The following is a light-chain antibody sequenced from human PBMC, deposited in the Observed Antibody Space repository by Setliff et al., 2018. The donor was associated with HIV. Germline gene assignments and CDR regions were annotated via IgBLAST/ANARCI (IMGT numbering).Light chain of an antibody. V-gene: IGLV2-18*02. J-gene: IGLJ1*01. CDR2: EVI. CDR1: SSDIDTYNR. Sequence: ALTQPPSVSGSPGQSVTVSCTGTSSDIDTYNRVSWYQQPPGTAPKLLIYEVINRPSGVPDRFSGSKSGNTASLTISGLQAEDEADYYCSSYTSSSTYVFGTGTKVTVL. CDR3: SSYTSSSTYV.